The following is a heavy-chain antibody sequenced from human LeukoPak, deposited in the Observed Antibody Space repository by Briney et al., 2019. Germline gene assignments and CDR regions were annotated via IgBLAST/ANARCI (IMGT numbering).Heavy chain of an antibody. J-gene: IGHJ6*03. CDR2: INPNSGGT. CDR3: ARDGSTSPYYMDV. V-gene: IGHV1-2*02. Sequence: ASVKVSCKASGYTFTGYFIHWVRQAPGQGLEWMGWINPNSGGTNYAQKFQGRVTMTRDTSISTAYMELSSLRSDDTAVYYCARDGSTSPYYMDVWGKGTTVTVSS. CDR1: GYTFTGYF. D-gene: IGHD2-2*01.